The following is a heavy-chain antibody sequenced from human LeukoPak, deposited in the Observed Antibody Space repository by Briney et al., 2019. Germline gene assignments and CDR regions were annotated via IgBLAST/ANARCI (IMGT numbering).Heavy chain of an antibody. CDR1: GYTFTSYD. CDR3: AKEPGPDHF. D-gene: IGHD1-14*01. Sequence: ASMKLSCKASGYTFTSYDINWVRQATGQGLEWMGWMDPNSGNTGYAQKFQGRVTMTRNTSISTAYMELSSLRSEDIAMYYCAKEPGPDHFWCKGSLVTVSS. CDR2: MDPNSGNT. V-gene: IGHV1-8*01. J-gene: IGHJ4*02.